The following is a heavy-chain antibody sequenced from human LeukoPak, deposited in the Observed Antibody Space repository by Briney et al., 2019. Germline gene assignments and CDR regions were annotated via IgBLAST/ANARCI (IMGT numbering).Heavy chain of an antibody. D-gene: IGHD2-15*01. J-gene: IGHJ6*02. CDR3: ARLSGSGIEKDV. V-gene: IGHV1-69*13. CDR2: IIPIFGIA. Sequence: GASVKVSCKASGGTFSSYAISWVRQAPGQGLGWMGGIIPIFGIANYAQKFQGRVTITADESTSTAYMELSSLRSEDTAVYYCARLSGSGIEKDVWGQGTTVTVSS. CDR1: GGTFSSYA.